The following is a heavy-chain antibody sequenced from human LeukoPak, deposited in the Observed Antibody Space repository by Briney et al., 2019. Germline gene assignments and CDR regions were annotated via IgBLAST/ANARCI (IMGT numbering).Heavy chain of an antibody. Sequence: GRSLRLSCAASGFTVSSNHMSWVRQAPGKGLEWVSVFYSGGSTYYADSVKGRFTISRDNSKNTLYLQMNSLRAEDTAVYYCARVSYCSGTSCYFYFDYWGQGTLVTVSS. CDR3: ARVSYCSGTSCYFYFDY. J-gene: IGHJ4*02. D-gene: IGHD2-2*01. CDR2: FYSGGST. V-gene: IGHV3-66*01. CDR1: GFTVSSNH.